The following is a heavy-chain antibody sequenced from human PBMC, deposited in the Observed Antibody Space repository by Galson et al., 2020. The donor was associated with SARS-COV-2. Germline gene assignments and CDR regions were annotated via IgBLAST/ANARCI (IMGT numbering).Heavy chain of an antibody. D-gene: IGHD3-10*01. Sequence: ASETLSLTCTVSGGPISSYYWSWIRQPPGKGLEWIGYIYYSGSTNYNPSLKSRVTISVDTSKNQFSLKPSSVTAADTAVYYCARHYGLLWFGESHPYFDYWGQGTLVTVSS. CDR2: IYYSGST. CDR3: ARHYGLLWFGESHPYFDY. CDR1: GGPISSYY. J-gene: IGHJ4*02. V-gene: IGHV4-59*08.